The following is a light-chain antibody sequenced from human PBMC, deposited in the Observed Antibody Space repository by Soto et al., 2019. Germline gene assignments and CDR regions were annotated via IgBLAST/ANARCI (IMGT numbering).Light chain of an antibody. CDR2: AAS. CDR1: QGISSY. V-gene: IGKV1-27*01. CDR3: QQYGSSPYT. Sequence: DIQMTQSPSSLSASVGDRVTITCRASQGISSYLAWYQQKPGKVPKVLIYAASTLHSGVPSRFSGSGSGTDFTLTISRLEPEDFAVYHCQQYGSSPYTFGQGTKLEIK. J-gene: IGKJ2*01.